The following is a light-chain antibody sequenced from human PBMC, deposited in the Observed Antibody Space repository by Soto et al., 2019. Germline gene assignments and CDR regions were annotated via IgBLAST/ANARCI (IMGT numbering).Light chain of an antibody. J-gene: IGKJ1*01. CDR1: QSVSSSY. Sequence: ENVVSLLPGNLALSKGERATLSCRASQSVSSSYLAWYQQKPGQALGLLIYGASGRATGIPDRFSGSGSGTDFTLTISRLGPEAFAVYYFQQDCSSPWTFGQGTKVDIK. CDR3: QQDCSSPWT. V-gene: IGKV3-20*01. CDR2: GAS.